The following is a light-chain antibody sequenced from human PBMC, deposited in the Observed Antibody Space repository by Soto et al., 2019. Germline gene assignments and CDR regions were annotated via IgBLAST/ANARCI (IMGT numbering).Light chain of an antibody. CDR3: AACDDSLSVV. V-gene: IGLV1-47*01. CDR2: RNN. J-gene: IGLJ2*01. CDR1: SSNIGSNY. Sequence: QSVLTQPPSASGTPGQRVTISCSGSSSNIGSNYVYWYQQLPGTAPKLLIYRNNQRPSGVPDRFSGSKSDTSASLAISGLRSEDEADYYCAACDDSLSVVFGGGTKLTVL.